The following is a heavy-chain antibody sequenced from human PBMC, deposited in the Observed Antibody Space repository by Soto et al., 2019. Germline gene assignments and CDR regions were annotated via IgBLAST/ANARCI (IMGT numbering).Heavy chain of an antibody. CDR2: INWEDDK. CDR3: VRGEVPSTLVMFFDY. V-gene: IGHV2-70*20. CDR1: GFSLTTLGMS. D-gene: IGHD3-9*01. J-gene: IGHJ4*02. Sequence: ASGPTLVNPTHTLTLTCSFSGFSLTTLGMSVSWVRQPPGKALEWLALINWEDDKYYSPSLETRLTISKDTSTNRVLLTMTNLGPADTATYYCVRGEVPSTLVMFFDYWGQGALVTVSS.